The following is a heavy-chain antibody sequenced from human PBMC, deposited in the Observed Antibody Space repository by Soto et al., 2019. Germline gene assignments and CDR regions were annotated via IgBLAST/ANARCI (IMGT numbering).Heavy chain of an antibody. D-gene: IGHD5-18*01. CDR2: ISGSGGST. V-gene: IGHV3-23*01. CDR1: GFTFSSYA. Sequence: GGSLRLSCAASGFTFSSYAMSWVRQAPGKGLEWVSGISGSGGSTYYADSVKGRFTISRDNSKNTLYLQMNSLRAQDTAVYYCARGGDTAMVPHDYWGQGTLVTVSS. CDR3: ARGGDTAMVPHDY. J-gene: IGHJ4*02.